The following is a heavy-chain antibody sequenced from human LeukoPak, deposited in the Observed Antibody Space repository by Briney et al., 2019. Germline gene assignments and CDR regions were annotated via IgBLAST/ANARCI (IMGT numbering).Heavy chain of an antibody. V-gene: IGHV4-4*07. CDR3: ARGDWGSPDYYYMDV. D-gene: IGHD7-27*01. CDR1: GGFIISYY. CDR2: IYPSGST. J-gene: IGHJ6*03. Sequence: NPSETLSLTCSVSGGFIISYYWSRIRPPAGKGLEWIGRIYPSGSTDYNPSLKSRVTISIATSKNQFSLKQSSVIAADTAVYYCARGDWGSPDYYYMDVWGKGTTVTISS.